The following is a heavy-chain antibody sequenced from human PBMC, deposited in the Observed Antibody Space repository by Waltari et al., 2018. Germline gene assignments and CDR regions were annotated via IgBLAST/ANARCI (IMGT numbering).Heavy chain of an antibody. V-gene: IGHV1-69*05. D-gene: IGHD1-26*01. CDR1: GGTFSSYA. CDR3: ARARGGSGIYNNVWYFDY. CDR2: LTPILCTP. J-gene: IGHJ4*02. Sequence: QDQLVQSGAEVKKPGSSVKVSCKASGGTFSSYAISWVRQAPGQGLEWMGGLTPILCTPNYAPKLPGRVTITPDVSTSTAYMELSSLRSEDTAVYYCARARGGSGIYNNVWYFDYWGQGTLVTVSS.